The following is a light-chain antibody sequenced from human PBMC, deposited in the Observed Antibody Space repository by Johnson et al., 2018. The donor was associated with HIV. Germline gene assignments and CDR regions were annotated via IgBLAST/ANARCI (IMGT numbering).Light chain of an antibody. CDR2: DNN. Sequence: VLTQPPSVSAATGQKVTISCSGSSSNIGNNYVSWYQQVPGTAPKLLIYDNNKRPSGIPDRFSGSKSGTSATLGITGLQTGDEADYYCRIWDSSLSAYVFGTGTKVTVL. V-gene: IGLV1-51*01. CDR1: SSNIGNNY. J-gene: IGLJ1*01. CDR3: RIWDSSLSAYV.